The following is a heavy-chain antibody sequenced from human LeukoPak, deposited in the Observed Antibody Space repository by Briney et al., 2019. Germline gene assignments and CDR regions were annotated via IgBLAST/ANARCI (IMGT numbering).Heavy chain of an antibody. D-gene: IGHD6-6*01. J-gene: IGHJ5*02. CDR2: IYTSGST. CDR3: ARDGQQLVRGGGWFDP. V-gene: IGHV4-4*07. Sequence: SETLSLTCTVSGGSISSYYWSWIRQPAGKGLEWIGRIYTSGSTNYSPSLKSRVTMSVDTSKNQFSLKLSSVTAADTAVYYCARDGQQLVRGGGWFDPWGQGTLVTVSS. CDR1: GGSISSYY.